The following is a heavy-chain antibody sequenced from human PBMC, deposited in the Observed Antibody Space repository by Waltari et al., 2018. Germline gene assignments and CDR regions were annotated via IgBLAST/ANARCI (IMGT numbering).Heavy chain of an antibody. D-gene: IGHD2-15*01. CDR1: GYTPTGLS. V-gene: IGHV1-24*01. CDR3: QLMGRHILAVAAGTPSYYSYMDV. Sequence: QVHVVHSGAEVNKPGASVKVSGTVSGYTPTGLSIPLVRQDRGEGLEGVGGLEPEEGETIYTQRCQGRVTVTEDTSIDTAYMELSSMRSEDTAVDDCQLMGRHILAVAAGTPSYYSYMDVWGRWTTVTVSS. CDR2: LEPEEGET. J-gene: IGHJ6*03.